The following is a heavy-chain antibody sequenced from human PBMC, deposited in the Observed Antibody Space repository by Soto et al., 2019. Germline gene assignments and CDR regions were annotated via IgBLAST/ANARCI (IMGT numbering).Heavy chain of an antibody. Sequence: GGSLRLSCAASGFTFSNYAMSWVRQAPGKGLEWVSAISGSGTTTYYAASVQGRFTISRDNSKNTLYLHMNSLGAEDTAVYYCAKGSVVPSSPMDVWGKGTTVTVSS. D-gene: IGHD2-2*01. V-gene: IGHV3-23*01. J-gene: IGHJ6*04. CDR1: GFTFSNYA. CDR2: ISGSGTTT. CDR3: AKGSVVPSSPMDV.